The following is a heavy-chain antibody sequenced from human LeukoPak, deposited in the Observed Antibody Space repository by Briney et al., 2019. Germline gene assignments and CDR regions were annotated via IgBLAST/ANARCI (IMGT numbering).Heavy chain of an antibody. CDR3: ARFGTSSSRFFDQ. D-gene: IGHD6-6*01. CDR2: IHYSGTT. Sequence: SETLSLTCTVSGGSISAYYWSWIRQPPGRGLEWIGYIHYSGTTNYYPSLKSRVTIALDTSKNQFSLKLNSVTAADTAVYYCARFGTSSSRFFDQWGQGTLVTVSS. J-gene: IGHJ4*02. V-gene: IGHV4-59*01. CDR1: GGSISAYY.